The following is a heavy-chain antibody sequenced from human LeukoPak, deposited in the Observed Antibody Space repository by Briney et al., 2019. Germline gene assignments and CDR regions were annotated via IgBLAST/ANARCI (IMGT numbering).Heavy chain of an antibody. D-gene: IGHD1-26*01. CDR3: TTDLRWELPPNYD. J-gene: IGHJ1*01. CDR1: GFTFSNAW. Sequence: PGRSLRLSCAAFGFTFSNAWMRWVRQAPGKGLEWVGRIKSKTADESSEDDARVKGRFNISRDDSKNTLYLQMNSMKTEDAGVYYCTTDLRWELPPNYDWCQGALVTVSS. V-gene: IGHV3-15*01. CDR2: IKSKTADESS.